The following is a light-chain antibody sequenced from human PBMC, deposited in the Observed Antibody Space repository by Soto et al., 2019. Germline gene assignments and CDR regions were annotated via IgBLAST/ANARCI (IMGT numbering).Light chain of an antibody. V-gene: IGLV2-14*01. CDR2: EVS. J-gene: IGLJ1*01. Sequence: QSAVTQPASVSGSPGQSITISCTGTSSDVGGYNYVSWYQQHPGKAPKLMIYEVSNRPSGVSNRFSGSKSGNTASLTISGLQAEDEADYYCSSYTSSRYVFGTGTKLTV. CDR3: SSYTSSRYV. CDR1: SSDVGGYNY.